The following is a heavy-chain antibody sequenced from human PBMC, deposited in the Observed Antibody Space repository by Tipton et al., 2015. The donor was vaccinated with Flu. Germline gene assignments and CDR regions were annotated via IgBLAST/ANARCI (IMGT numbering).Heavy chain of an antibody. CDR1: GGSISSSSYY. Sequence: GLVKPSETLSLTWTVCGGSISSSSYYWGWIRQPPGKGLEWIGSIYYSGSTYYNPSLKSRVTISVDTSKNQFSLKLSSVTAADTAVYYCARDRAMVVVVAAPIPSNFDYWGQGTLVTVSS. V-gene: IGHV4-39*07. J-gene: IGHJ4*02. CDR2: IYYSGST. CDR3: ARDRAMVVVVAAPIPSNFDY. D-gene: IGHD3-22*01.